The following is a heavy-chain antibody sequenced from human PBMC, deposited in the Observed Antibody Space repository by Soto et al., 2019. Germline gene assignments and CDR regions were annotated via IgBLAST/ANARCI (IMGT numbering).Heavy chain of an antibody. V-gene: IGHV5-51*01. CDR3: ARRGYCSGGGCPNAFDL. D-gene: IGHD2-15*01. J-gene: IGHJ3*01. Sequence: GESLKIFCKGSGYSFTSYWIGWVRQMPGKGLEWMGIIYPGDSDTRYSPSLQGQVTISADKSINTAYLQWSSLKASDTAMYYCARRGYCSGGGCPNAFDLWGQGTMVTVSS. CDR1: GYSFTSYW. CDR2: IYPGDSDT.